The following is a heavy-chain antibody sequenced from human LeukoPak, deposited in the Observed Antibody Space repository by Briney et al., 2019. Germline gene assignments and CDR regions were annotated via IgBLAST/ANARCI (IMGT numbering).Heavy chain of an antibody. CDR3: ARQGRYCSGGSCYPDY. V-gene: IGHV5-51*01. D-gene: IGHD2-15*01. Sequence: EALKISCKGSGYSFTSYWIGWVRQMPGKGLEWMGIIYPGDSDTRYSPSFQGQVTISADKSISTAYLQWSSLKASDTAMYYCARQGRYCSGGSCYPDYWGQGTLVTVSS. CDR1: GYSFTSYW. CDR2: IYPGDSDT. J-gene: IGHJ4*02.